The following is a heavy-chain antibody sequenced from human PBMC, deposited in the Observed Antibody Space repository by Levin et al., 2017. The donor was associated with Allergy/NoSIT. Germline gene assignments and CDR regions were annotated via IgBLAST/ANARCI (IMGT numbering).Heavy chain of an antibody. D-gene: IGHD4-23*01. CDR3: ETDDFGGN. J-gene: IGHJ4*02. Sequence: GESLKISCVVSGFTVSEAWMHWVRQAPGQGLAWVGRVKRTRNGGTTDFSASVKGRFTISREDSKNMFYLQMNSLKTEDTAVYYCETDDFGGNWGQGTLVTVSS. CDR2: VKRTRNGGTT. CDR1: GFTVSEAW. V-gene: IGHV3-15*01.